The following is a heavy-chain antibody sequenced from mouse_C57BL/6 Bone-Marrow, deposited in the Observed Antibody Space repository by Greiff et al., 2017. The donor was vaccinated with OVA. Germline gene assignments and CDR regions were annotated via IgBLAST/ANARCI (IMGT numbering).Heavy chain of an antibody. J-gene: IGHJ4*01. D-gene: IGHD2-10*02. V-gene: IGHV1-19*01. CDR2: INPYNGGT. CDR1: GYTFTDYY. Sequence: VQLQQSGPVLVKPGASVKMSCKASGYTFTDYYMNWVKQSHGKSLEWIGVINPYNGGTSYNQKFKGKATLTVDKSSSTAYMELNSLTSEDSAVYYCARMMYGNSYYYAMDYWGQGTSVTVSS. CDR3: ARMMYGNSYYYAMDY.